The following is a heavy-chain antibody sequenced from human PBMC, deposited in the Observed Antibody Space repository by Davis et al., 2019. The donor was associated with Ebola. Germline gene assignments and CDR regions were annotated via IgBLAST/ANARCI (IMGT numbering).Heavy chain of an antibody. J-gene: IGHJ5*02. V-gene: IGHV1-69*04. CDR3: ARDSLGDIVVVPAAIGRVMGWFDP. Sequence: SVKVSCKASGYTFTSYGISWVRQAPGQGLEWMGRIIPILGIANYAQKFQGRVTITADKSTSTAYMELSSLRSEDTAVYYCARDSLGDIVVVPAAIGRVMGWFDPWGQGTLVTVSS. CDR1: GYTFTSYG. D-gene: IGHD2-2*02. CDR2: IIPILGIA.